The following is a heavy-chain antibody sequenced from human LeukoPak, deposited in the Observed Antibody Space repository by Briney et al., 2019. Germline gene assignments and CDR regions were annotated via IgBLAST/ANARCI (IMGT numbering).Heavy chain of an antibody. CDR2: IRSKAYGGTT. CDR1: GFTFGDYA. D-gene: IGHD3-22*01. J-gene: IGHJ4*02. Sequence: GGSLRLSCTASGFTFGDYAMSWFRQAPGKGLEWVGFIRSKAYGGTTEYAASVKGRFTISRDDSKSIAYLQMNSLKTEGTAVYYCTRGYHYYDSSGYSTPFDYWGQGTLVTVSS. CDR3: TRGYHYYDSSGYSTPFDY. V-gene: IGHV3-49*03.